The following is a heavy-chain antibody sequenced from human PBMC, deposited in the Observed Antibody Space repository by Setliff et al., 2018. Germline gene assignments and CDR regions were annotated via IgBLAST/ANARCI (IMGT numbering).Heavy chain of an antibody. V-gene: IGHV3-66*02. Sequence: PGGSLRLSCAASGFTVSSNYMSWVRQAPGKGLEWVSVIYSGGSTYYADSVKGRFTISRDNSKNTLYLQMNSLRAEDTAVYYCARVEIAAAGTIFDYWGQGTLVTVSS. J-gene: IGHJ4*02. D-gene: IGHD6-13*01. CDR3: ARVEIAAAGTIFDY. CDR1: GFTVSSNY. CDR2: IYSGGST.